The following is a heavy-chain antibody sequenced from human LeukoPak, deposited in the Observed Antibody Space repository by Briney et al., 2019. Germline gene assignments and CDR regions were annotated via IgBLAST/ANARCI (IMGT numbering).Heavy chain of an antibody. V-gene: IGHV3-9*01. J-gene: IGHJ4*02. CDR2: ISWNSGSI. D-gene: IGHD5-18*01. CDR1: GFTFDDYA. Sequence: GRSLRLSCAASGFTFDDYAMHWVRQAPGKGLEWVSGISWNSGSIGYADSVKGRFTISRDNAKNSLYLQMNSLRAEDTALYYCAKDFKSQTAMASEYYFDYWGQGTLVTVSS. CDR3: AKDFKSQTAMASEYYFDY.